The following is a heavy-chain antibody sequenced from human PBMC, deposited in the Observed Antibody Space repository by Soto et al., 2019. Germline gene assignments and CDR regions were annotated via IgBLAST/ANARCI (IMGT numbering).Heavy chain of an antibody. CDR1: GGSISSTSFY. D-gene: IGHD3-22*01. CDR3: ARSYDSTSSGFDH. J-gene: IGHJ4*02. CDR2: SCGTGST. V-gene: IGHV4-39*01. Sequence: SETLSLTCTVSGGSISSTSFYWGWIRQGPGKGLEWIWSSCGTGSTYYNPSLKSRFSISVYTSNNQFSLTLSSLTAADRAVYYCARSYDSTSSGFDHWGQGTLVTVSS.